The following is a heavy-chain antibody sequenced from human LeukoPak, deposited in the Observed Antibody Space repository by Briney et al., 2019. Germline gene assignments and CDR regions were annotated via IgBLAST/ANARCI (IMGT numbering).Heavy chain of an antibody. Sequence: PGGSLRLSCAASGFTFSSYWMHWVRHAPGKGLVWVSRINTDGSSTSYADSVKGRFTISRDNAKNTLYLQMNSLRAEDTAVYYCAAADYYFDYWGQGTLVTVSS. CDR3: AAADYYFDY. CDR2: INTDGSST. CDR1: GFTFSSYW. D-gene: IGHD6-13*01. J-gene: IGHJ4*02. V-gene: IGHV3-74*01.